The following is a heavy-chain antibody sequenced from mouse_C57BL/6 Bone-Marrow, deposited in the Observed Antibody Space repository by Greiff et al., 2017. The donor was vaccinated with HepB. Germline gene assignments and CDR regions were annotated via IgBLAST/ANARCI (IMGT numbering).Heavy chain of an antibody. CDR1: GYTFTDYA. CDR3: AFDGYYVYAMDY. V-gene: IGHV1-67*01. CDR2: ISTYYGDA. J-gene: IGHJ4*01. D-gene: IGHD2-3*01. Sequence: VQLQQSGPELVRPGVSVKISCKGSGYTFTDYAMHWVKQSHAKSLEWIGVISTYYGDASYNQKFKDKATMTEDKSSSTAYMELARLTSEDSAVYYCAFDGYYVYAMDYWGQGTSVTVSS.